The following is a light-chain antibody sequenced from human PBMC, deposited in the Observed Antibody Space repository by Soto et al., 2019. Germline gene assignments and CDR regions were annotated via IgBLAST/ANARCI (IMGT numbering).Light chain of an antibody. CDR3: QQYETFSGT. Sequence: DIHMTQSPSTLSASVVDTGTVTCRASQSVSGWLAWYQQKPGEAPKLLIYDASALPRGVPSRFSGSGSGTKFTLTIASLQPDDFATYYCQQYETFSGTFGPGTKVDIK. CDR2: DAS. V-gene: IGKV1-5*01. CDR1: QSVSGW. J-gene: IGKJ1*01.